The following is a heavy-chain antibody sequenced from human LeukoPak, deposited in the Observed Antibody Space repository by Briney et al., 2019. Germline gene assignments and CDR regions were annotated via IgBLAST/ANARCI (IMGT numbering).Heavy chain of an antibody. CDR2: IIPIFGTA. CDR1: GGTFSSYA. CDR3: ARGGYSYGTKLYYFDH. V-gene: IGHV1-69*05. D-gene: IGHD5-18*01. J-gene: IGHJ4*02. Sequence: SVKVSCKASGGTFSSYAISWVRQAPGQGLEWMGRIIPIFGTANYAQKFQGRVTITTDESTSTAYMELSSLRSEDTAVYYCARGGYSYGTKLYYFDHWGQGTLVTVSS.